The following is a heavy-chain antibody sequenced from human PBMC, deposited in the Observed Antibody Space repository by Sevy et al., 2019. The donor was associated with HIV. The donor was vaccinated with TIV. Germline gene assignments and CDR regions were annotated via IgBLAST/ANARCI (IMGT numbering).Heavy chain of an antibody. CDR2: FSFGCGKI. D-gene: IGHD2-2*01. J-gene: IGHJ4*02. CDR3: AREGCSKPHDY. V-gene: IGHV3-23*01. Sequence: QGGSLRLSCAASGFTFSNYAMSWVRQAPGKGLEWVSTFSFGCGKITYADSVKGRFTISRDNSKNTLYLQMNSLRAEDTALYYCAREGCSKPHDYWCQGTLVTVSS. CDR1: GFTFSNYA.